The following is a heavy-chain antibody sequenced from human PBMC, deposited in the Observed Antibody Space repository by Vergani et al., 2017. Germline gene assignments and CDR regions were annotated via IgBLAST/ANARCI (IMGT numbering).Heavy chain of an antibody. J-gene: IGHJ4*02. V-gene: IGHV3-11*05. CDR1: GFTFSDYY. D-gene: IGHD1-26*01. Sequence: QVQLVESGGGLVKPGGSLRLSCAASGFTFSDYYMSWIRQAPGKGLEWVSYISSSSSYTNYADSVKGRFTISRDNSKNSLYLQMNSLRTEDTALYYCAKDLAPFIVGATRGIDYWGQGTLVTVSS. CDR2: ISSSSSYT. CDR3: AKDLAPFIVGATRGIDY.